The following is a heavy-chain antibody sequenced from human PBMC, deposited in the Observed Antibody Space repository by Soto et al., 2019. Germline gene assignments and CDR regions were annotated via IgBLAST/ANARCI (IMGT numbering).Heavy chain of an antibody. CDR3: ASRTIQLERRSGWYYFDY. J-gene: IGHJ4*02. CDR2: IIPIFGTA. D-gene: IGHD1-1*01. V-gene: IGHV1-69*12. Sequence: QVQLVQSGAEVKKPGSSVKVSCKASGGTFSSYAISWVRQAPGQGLEWMGGIIPIFGTANYAQKFQGRVTITADESTRTAKMELSSLRSEDTAVYYCASRTIQLERRSGWYYFDYWGQGTLVTVSS. CDR1: GGTFSSYA.